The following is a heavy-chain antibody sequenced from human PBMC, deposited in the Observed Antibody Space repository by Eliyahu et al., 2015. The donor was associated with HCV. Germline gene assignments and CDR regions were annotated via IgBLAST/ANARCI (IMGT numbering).Heavy chain of an antibody. CDR1: XGSIPXXY. Sequence: QVQLQESGPGLVKPSETLSLTCXVSXGSIPXXYWXWXRQPPGXGLEWIGDYHYSGSTNDNPSLKSRVTISVDTSKNQFSLNLTSVTAADTAMYYCASGGGGIAVTGTGGWFDPWGQGTLVTVSS. CDR3: ASGGGGIAVTGTGGWFDP. V-gene: IGHV4-59*01. CDR2: YHYSGST. J-gene: IGHJ5*02. D-gene: IGHD6-19*01.